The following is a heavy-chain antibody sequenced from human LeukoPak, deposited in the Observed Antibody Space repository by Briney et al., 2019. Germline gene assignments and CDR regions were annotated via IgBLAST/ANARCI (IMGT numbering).Heavy chain of an antibody. CDR3: AKGDGSFVVDF. Sequence: GGSLRLSCAASGFTFRTYAIHWGRHAPGTGREWVALISFDVSNKFYAESVEGRFAISRDNSKNMLSLQMNSLRAEDTAVYYCAKGDGSFVVDFWGQGTLVTVSS. J-gene: IGHJ4*02. CDR2: ISFDVSNK. V-gene: IGHV3-30*09. D-gene: IGHD6-19*01. CDR1: GFTFRTYA.